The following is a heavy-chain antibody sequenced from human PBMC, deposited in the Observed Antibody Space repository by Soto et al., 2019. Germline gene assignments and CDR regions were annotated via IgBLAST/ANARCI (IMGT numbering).Heavy chain of an antibody. D-gene: IGHD6-13*01. CDR1: GFSLSTSGVG. Sequence: SGPTLVNPTQTLTLTCTFSGFSLSTSGVGVGWIRQPPGKALEWLALIYWDDDKRYSPSLKSRLTIAKDTSKNQVVLTMTNMDPVDTATYYCAHGLLLKYSSSWYIGVYYFDYWGQGTLVTVSS. CDR3: AHGLLLKYSSSWYIGVYYFDY. J-gene: IGHJ4*02. V-gene: IGHV2-5*02. CDR2: IYWDDDK.